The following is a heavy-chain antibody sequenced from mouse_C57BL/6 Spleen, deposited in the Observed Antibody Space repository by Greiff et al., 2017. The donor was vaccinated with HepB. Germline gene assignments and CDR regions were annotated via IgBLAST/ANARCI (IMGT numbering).Heavy chain of an antibody. Sequence: EVKVVESGGGLVKPGGSLKLSCAASGFTFSSYAMSWVRQTPEKRLEWVATISDGGSYTYYPDNVKGRFTISRDNAKNNLYLQMSHLKSEDTAMYYCARDFGYDYDDYYAMDYWGQGTSVTVSS. D-gene: IGHD2-4*01. CDR3: ARDFGYDYDDYYAMDY. CDR1: GFTFSSYA. CDR2: ISDGGSYT. J-gene: IGHJ4*01. V-gene: IGHV5-4*01.